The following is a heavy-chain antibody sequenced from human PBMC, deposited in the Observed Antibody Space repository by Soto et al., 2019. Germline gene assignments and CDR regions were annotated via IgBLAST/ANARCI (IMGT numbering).Heavy chain of an antibody. CDR3: AEGRMESGIYFDY. CDR2: IYYSGST. V-gene: IGHV4-31*02. D-gene: IGHD1-1*01. J-gene: IGHJ4*02. CDR1: GGSISSGDYY. Sequence: SETLSLTCTVSGGSISSGDYYWSWIRQHPGKGLEWIGYIYYSGSTYYNPPLKSRVTISVDTSKNQFSLKLSSVTAADTAVYYCAEGRMESGIYFDYWGQGTLVTVSS.